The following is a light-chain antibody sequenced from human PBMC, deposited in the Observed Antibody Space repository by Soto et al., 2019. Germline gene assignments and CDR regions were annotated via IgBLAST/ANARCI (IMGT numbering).Light chain of an antibody. J-gene: IGLJ3*02. CDR1: SSNIGSHT. V-gene: IGLV1-44*01. Sequence: QAVVTQPPSASGTPGQRVTISCSGGSSNIGSHTVNWYQQLPGAAPKLLIYSNDQRPSGVPDRFSGSKSGTSASLDIRGLQSEDEADYYCAAWDDSLRGVFGGGTKLTVL. CDR3: AAWDDSLRGV. CDR2: SND.